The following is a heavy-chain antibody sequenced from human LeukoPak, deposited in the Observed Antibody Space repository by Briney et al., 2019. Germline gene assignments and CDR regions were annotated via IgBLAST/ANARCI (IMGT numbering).Heavy chain of an antibody. CDR1: SGTVSSNHW. CDR2: IYHRGGT. CDR3: ASLKGTTPFSRNFDF. V-gene: IGHV4-4*02. D-gene: IGHD4-11*01. Sequence: SETLSLTCAVSSGTVSSNHWWSWVRQSRGKGLEWIGDIYHRGGTNYNPSLNSRVTISLDRSKNQFFLRLTSVTAADTAMYFCASLKGTTPFSRNFDFWGQGILVTVSS. J-gene: IGHJ4*02.